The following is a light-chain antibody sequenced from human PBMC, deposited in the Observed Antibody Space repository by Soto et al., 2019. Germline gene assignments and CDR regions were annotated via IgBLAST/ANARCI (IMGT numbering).Light chain of an antibody. Sequence: DIQMTQSPSTLSGSVGDRVTITCRASQTISSWLAWYQQKPGKAPKLLIYAASSLQSGVPSRFSGSESETDFTLTISSLQPEDFANYSCQQSYSTTWTFGQGTKVDIK. CDR1: QTISSW. CDR3: QQSYSTTWT. J-gene: IGKJ1*01. V-gene: IGKV1-39*01. CDR2: AAS.